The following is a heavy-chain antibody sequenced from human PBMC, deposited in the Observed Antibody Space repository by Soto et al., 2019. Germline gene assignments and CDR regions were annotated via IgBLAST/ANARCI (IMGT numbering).Heavy chain of an antibody. CDR3: ARKGGQWLFRDYYFDY. D-gene: IGHD6-19*01. J-gene: IGHJ4*02. Sequence: XGTLSLTCAVYGGSFSGYYWSWIRQPPGKGLEWIGEINHSGSTNYNPSLKSRVTISVDTSKNQFSLKLSSVTAADTAVYYCARKGGQWLFRDYYFDYWGQGTLVTVSS. CDR2: INHSGST. CDR1: GGSFSGYY. V-gene: IGHV4-34*01.